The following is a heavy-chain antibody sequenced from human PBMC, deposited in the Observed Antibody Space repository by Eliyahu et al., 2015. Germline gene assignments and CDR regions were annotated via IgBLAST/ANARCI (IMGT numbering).Heavy chain of an antibody. J-gene: IGHJ4*02. Sequence: QVQLVQSGAEVKKPGASVKVSCKASGYXFTVYHIHWVRQAPGQGLEWMGWINPNSGGTNYAQKFQGRVTMTRDTSISTAYLEVSSLTSDDTAVYYCVRRYGSGVDFDYWGQGTLVTVSS. CDR3: VRRYGSGVDFDY. CDR1: GYXFTVYH. CDR2: INPNSGGT. V-gene: IGHV1-2*02. D-gene: IGHD3-10*01.